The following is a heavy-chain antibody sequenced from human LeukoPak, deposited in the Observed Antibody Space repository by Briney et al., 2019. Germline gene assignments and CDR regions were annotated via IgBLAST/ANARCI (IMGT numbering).Heavy chain of an antibody. Sequence: GGSLRLSCAASGFTFSSYAMSWVRQAPGKGLEWVSPISSSGVSTYYADSVTGRFTISRDNSESTLYLQMSGLRAEDTAIYYCAKGTGDTAYYFDFWGQGVLVTVSS. V-gene: IGHV3-23*01. J-gene: IGHJ4*02. CDR1: GFTFSSYA. CDR3: AKGTGDTAYYFDF. CDR2: ISSSGVST. D-gene: IGHD7-27*01.